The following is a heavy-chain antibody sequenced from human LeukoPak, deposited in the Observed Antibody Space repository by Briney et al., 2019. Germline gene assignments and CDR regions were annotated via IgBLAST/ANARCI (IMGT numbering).Heavy chain of an antibody. D-gene: IGHD4/OR15-4a*01. CDR2: ISSSAKFI. V-gene: IGHV3-21*01. Sequence: PGGSLRLSCAASGFTFSSYTMNWVRQAPGKGLEWVSSISSSAKFIYYADSMKGRFTISRDDAKNSLYLQMNSLRAEDTAVYYCARDLVHREIKIMDCWGQGTLVTVSS. CDR3: ARDLVHREIKIMDC. J-gene: IGHJ4*02. CDR1: GFTFSSYT.